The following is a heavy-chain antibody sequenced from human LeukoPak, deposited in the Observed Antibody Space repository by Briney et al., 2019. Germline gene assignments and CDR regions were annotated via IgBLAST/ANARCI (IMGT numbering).Heavy chain of an antibody. CDR2: IYYSGNT. V-gene: IGHV4-31*03. Sequence: SETLSLTCTVSGTSISSGAYSWSWVREHPGKGLEWIAYIYYSGNTYYNPSLKRRVTISVDTSKNQFSLKLSSVTAADTAVYYCARTITIFGALGYFDYWGQGTLVTVSS. J-gene: IGHJ4*02. CDR1: GTSISSGAYS. CDR3: ARTITIFGALGYFDY. D-gene: IGHD3-3*01.